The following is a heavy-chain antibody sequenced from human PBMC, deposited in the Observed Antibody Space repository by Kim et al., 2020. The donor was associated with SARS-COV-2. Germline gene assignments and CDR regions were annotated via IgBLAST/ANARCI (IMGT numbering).Heavy chain of an antibody. Sequence: GGSLRLSCAASGFTFDDYTMHWVRQAPGKGLEWVCLISWNGGTTHYADSLKGRFTVSRDNNKDYLYLQMNSVTPEDTALYYCARGDDSSTSGMDHWGQGTLVPVPS. CDR1: GFTFDDYT. J-gene: IGHJ4*02. D-gene: IGHD6-19*01. V-gene: IGHV3-43*01. CDR2: ISWNGGTT. CDR3: ARGDDSSTSGMDH.